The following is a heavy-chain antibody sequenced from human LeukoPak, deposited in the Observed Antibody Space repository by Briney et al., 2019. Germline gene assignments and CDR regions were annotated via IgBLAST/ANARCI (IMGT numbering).Heavy chain of an antibody. CDR3: AREERVATTTIDY. Sequence: GGSLRLSCAASGFTFSSYSMNWVRQAPGKGLEWVSSISSSSSYIYYADSVKGRFTISRDNAKNSLYLQMNSLRAEDTAVYYCAREERVATTTIDYWGQGTLVTVSS. CDR2: ISSSSSYI. CDR1: GFTFSSYS. V-gene: IGHV3-21*01. D-gene: IGHD5-12*01. J-gene: IGHJ4*02.